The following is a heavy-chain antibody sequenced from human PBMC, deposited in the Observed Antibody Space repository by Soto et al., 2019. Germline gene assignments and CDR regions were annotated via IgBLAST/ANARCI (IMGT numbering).Heavy chain of an antibody. CDR3: ARQPLLARRLDP. Sequence: PSETLSLTCAVYGGSFSDWYWSWIRQPPGKGLEWIGEINHSGSTNYNPSLKSRVTISVDTSKNQFSLKLTSVTAADAAVYYCARQPLLARRLDPWGHGILVTVSS. CDR2: INHSGST. D-gene: IGHD3-10*01. CDR1: GGSFSDWY. V-gene: IGHV4-34*01. J-gene: IGHJ5*02.